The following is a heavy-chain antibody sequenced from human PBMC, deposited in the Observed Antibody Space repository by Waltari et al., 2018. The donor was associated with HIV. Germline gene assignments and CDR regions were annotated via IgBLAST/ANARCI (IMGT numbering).Heavy chain of an antibody. J-gene: IGHJ4*02. D-gene: IGHD4-17*01. CDR2: IYYTGNT. CDR1: GGSISSNVYH. Sequence: QLRLQESGPRLVKPSETLSLTCSVSGGSISSNVYHWGWIRQSPGKGLEWIGSIYYTGNTYYTPSLKRRVTISIDTSKNQFSLRLTSVTAADTAIYYCVAQDYSDSVDWWGQGTLVTVFS. CDR3: VAQDYSDSVDW. V-gene: IGHV4-39*07.